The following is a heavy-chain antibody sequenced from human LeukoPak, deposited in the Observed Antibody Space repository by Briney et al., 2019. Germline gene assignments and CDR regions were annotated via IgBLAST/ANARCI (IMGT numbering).Heavy chain of an antibody. CDR2: INHSGST. D-gene: IGHD6-19*01. CDR1: GGSFSGYY. V-gene: IGHV4-34*01. CDR3: AGGPRIAVAGRRNWFDP. J-gene: IGHJ5*02. Sequence: SETLSLTCGVYGGSFSGYYWSWIRQPPGKGLEWIGEINHSGSTNYNPSLKSRVTISVHTSKNQFSLKLSSVTAADTAVYYCAGGPRIAVAGRRNWFDPWGQGTLVTVSS.